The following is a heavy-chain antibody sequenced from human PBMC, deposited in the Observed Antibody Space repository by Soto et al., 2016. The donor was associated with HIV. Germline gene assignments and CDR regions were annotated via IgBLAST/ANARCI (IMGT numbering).Heavy chain of an antibody. CDR1: GFSVSSRA. Sequence: EVQLLQSGGGLVQPGGSQRLSCAASGFSVSSRAMSWVRQAPGKGLEWVAAISNNAGKTYYADSVRGRFTVSRDSSSNTVYLQMDNLRAEDTAVYYCAKDHPSSGWPAFWTTGGQGNLVTVSS. CDR2: ISNNAGKT. CDR3: AKDHPSSGWPAFWTT. D-gene: IGHD6-19*01. J-gene: IGHJ4*02. V-gene: IGHV3-23*01.